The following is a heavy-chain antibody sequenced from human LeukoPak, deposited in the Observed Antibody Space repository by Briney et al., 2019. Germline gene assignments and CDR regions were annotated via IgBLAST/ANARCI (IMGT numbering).Heavy chain of an antibody. D-gene: IGHD4-11*01. CDR1: GFTFSHSG. Sequence: GGSLRLSCAASGFTFSHSGFHWVRQAPGKGLEWVAVIWSDGTNKYYGDSVKGRFIIHRDDSQNTVYLQMNSLRAEDTAIYYCAKDAQRGFDYSNSLEYWGQGSLVTVSS. J-gene: IGHJ4*02. CDR3: AKDAQRGFDYSNSLEY. CDR2: IWSDGTNK. V-gene: IGHV3-33*06.